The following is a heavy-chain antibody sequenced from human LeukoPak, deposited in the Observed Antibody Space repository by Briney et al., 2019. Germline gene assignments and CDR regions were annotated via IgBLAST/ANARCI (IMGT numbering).Heavy chain of an antibody. V-gene: IGHV3-21*01. D-gene: IGHD3-22*01. Sequence: PGGSLRLSCAASGFIFSSHSMNWVRQVPGKGLEWVSSITSSSTYIYYADSVKGRFTISRDNAKNSLYLQMNSLRAEDTAVYYCAGDYYDSSGPRGAFDIWGQGTMVTVSS. J-gene: IGHJ3*02. CDR1: GFIFSSHS. CDR3: AGDYYDSSGPRGAFDI. CDR2: ITSSSTYI.